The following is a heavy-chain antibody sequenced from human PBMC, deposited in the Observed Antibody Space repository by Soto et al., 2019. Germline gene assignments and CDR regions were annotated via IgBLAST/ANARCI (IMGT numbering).Heavy chain of an antibody. J-gene: IGHJ4*02. CDR1: DASVWSDSYF. CDR2: ISHTGDT. D-gene: IGHD1-26*01. CDR3: ARIVVGVTVDL. V-gene: IGHV4-61*01. Sequence: SETLSLTCTVSDASVWSDSYFWTWIRQPPGKGLEWIAYISHTGDTNYNPSLKSRVTISIDTSRNQFSLTVTSVTAADTAVYFCARIVVGVTVDLWGQGSLVTVS.